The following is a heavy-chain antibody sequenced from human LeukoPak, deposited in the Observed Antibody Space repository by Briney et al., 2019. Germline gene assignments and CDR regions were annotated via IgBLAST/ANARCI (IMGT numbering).Heavy chain of an antibody. CDR1: GFTFSSYS. V-gene: IGHV3-21*05. Sequence: PGGSLRLSCAASGFTFSSYSVNWVRQAPGKGLEWVSHISSSSGNIYYADSVKGRFTISRDNAKNSVYLQMNSLRVEDTAVYYCATTDWPSPVWGKGTTVTVSS. CDR3: ATTDWPSPV. D-gene: IGHD3-9*01. CDR2: ISSSSGNI. J-gene: IGHJ6*04.